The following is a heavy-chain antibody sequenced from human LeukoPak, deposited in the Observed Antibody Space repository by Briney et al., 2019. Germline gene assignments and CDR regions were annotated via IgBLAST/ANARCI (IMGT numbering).Heavy chain of an antibody. CDR2: ISGSGGST. CDR1: GFTFSSYG. J-gene: IGHJ4*02. D-gene: IGHD6-19*01. CDR3: AKVCGARQSEDYFDY. Sequence: GGSLRLSCAASGFTFSSYGMSWVRQAPGKGLEWVSAISGSGGSTYYADSVKGRFTISRDNSKNTLYLQMNSLRAEDTAVYYCAKVCGARQSEDYFDYWGQGTLVTVSS. V-gene: IGHV3-23*01.